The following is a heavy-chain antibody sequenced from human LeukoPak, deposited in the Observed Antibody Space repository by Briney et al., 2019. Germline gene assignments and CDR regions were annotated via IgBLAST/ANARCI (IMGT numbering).Heavy chain of an antibody. D-gene: IGHD7-27*01. CDR1: GGSFSGYY. J-gene: IGHJ4*01. CDR3: ARLGRSN. V-gene: IGHV4-34*01. CDR2: INHSGST. Sequence: SETLPLTCAVYGGSFSGYYWSWIRQPPGKGLEWIGEINHSGSTNYNPSLKSRVTISVDTSKNQFSLKLSSVTAADTAVYYCARLGRSNWGQGTLVTVSS.